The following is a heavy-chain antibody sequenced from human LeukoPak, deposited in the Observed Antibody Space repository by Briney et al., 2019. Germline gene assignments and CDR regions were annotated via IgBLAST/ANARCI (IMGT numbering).Heavy chain of an antibody. Sequence: GGSLRLSCAASGFTFSDYYMSWIRQAPGKGLEWVSYISSGSTIYYADSVKGRFTISRDNAKNSLYLQMNSLRAEDTAVYYCVRYGDYFDYWGQGTLVTVSS. CDR3: VRYGDYFDY. J-gene: IGHJ4*02. CDR2: ISSGSTI. V-gene: IGHV3-11*01. D-gene: IGHD4-17*01. CDR1: GFTFSDYY.